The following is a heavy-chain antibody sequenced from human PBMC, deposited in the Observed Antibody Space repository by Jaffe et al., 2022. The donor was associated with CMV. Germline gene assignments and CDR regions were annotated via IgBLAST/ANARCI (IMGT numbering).Heavy chain of an antibody. V-gene: IGHV4-39*01. Sequence: QLQLQESGPGLVKPSETLSLTCTVSGGSISSSSYYWGWIRQPPGKGLEWIGSIYYSGSTYYNPSLKSRVTISVDTSKNQFSLKLSSVTAADTAVYYCARTYSGSSWPGFDYWGQGTLVTVSS. D-gene: IGHD1-26*01. CDR1: GGSISSSSYY. J-gene: IGHJ4*02. CDR3: ARTYSGSSWPGFDY. CDR2: IYYSGST.